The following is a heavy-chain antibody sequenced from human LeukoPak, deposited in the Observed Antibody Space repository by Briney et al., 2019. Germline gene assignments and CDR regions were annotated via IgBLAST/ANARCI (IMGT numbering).Heavy chain of an antibody. CDR1: GYTFIAYY. D-gene: IGHD2-2*01. Sequence: ASVKVSCKASGYTFIAYYMYWVRQAPGQGLEWMGWMNPNSGNTGYAQKFQGRVTMTRNTSISTAYMELSSLRSEDTAVYYCATRYCSSTSCPDYWGQGTLVTVSS. V-gene: IGHV1-8*02. CDR3: ATRYCSSTSCPDY. J-gene: IGHJ4*02. CDR2: MNPNSGNT.